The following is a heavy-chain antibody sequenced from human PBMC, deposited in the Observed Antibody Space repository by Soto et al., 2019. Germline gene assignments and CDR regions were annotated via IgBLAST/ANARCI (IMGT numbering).Heavy chain of an antibody. CDR3: ARNSDTAMFLFAGSDAFDI. D-gene: IGHD5-18*01. V-gene: IGHV3-21*01. CDR2: ISSSSSYI. J-gene: IGHJ3*02. Sequence: GSLRLSCAASGFTFSSYSMNWVRQAPGKGLEWVSSISSSSSYIYYADSVKGRITISRDNAKNLLYLQMNSLRAEDTAVYYCARNSDTAMFLFAGSDAFDIWGQGTMVTVSS. CDR1: GFTFSSYS.